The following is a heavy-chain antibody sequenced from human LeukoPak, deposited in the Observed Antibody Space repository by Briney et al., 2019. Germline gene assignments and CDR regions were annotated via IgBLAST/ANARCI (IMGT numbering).Heavy chain of an antibody. J-gene: IGHJ4*02. D-gene: IGHD5-18*01. CDR2: INHSGST. CDR1: GGSFSGYY. V-gene: IGHV4-34*01. CDR3: ARVGYSYGMDY. Sequence: SETLSLTCAVYGGSFSGYYWSWIRQPPGKGLEWIGEINHSGSTNYNPSLKSRVTISVDTSKNQFSLKLSSVTAADTAVYYCARVGYSYGMDYWGQGTLVTVSS.